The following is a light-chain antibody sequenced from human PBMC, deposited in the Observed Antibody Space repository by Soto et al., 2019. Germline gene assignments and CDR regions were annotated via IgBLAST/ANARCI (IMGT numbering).Light chain of an antibody. Sequence: DIQMTQSPFSLSASVGDRVAITCRASQGISNYLAWYQQKPGKVPKLLIYAASTLQPGVPYRFSGSGSGTEFTLTISGLQPEDAASYYCQKYNTVPWTFGQGTRVEIK. CDR3: QKYNTVPWT. J-gene: IGKJ1*01. CDR1: QGISNY. V-gene: IGKV1-27*01. CDR2: AAS.